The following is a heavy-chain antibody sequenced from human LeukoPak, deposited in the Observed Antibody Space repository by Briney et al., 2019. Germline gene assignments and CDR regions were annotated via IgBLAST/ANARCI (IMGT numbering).Heavy chain of an antibody. Sequence: ASVKVSCKASGYTFTSYAMNWVRQAPGQGLEWMGWINTNTGNPTYAQGFTGRFVFSLDTSVSTAYLQISSLKAEDTAVCYCARDRVVAARTNWFDPWGQGTLVTVSS. CDR1: GYTFTSYA. CDR2: INTNTGNP. V-gene: IGHV7-4-1*02. J-gene: IGHJ5*02. D-gene: IGHD2-15*01. CDR3: ARDRVVAARTNWFDP.